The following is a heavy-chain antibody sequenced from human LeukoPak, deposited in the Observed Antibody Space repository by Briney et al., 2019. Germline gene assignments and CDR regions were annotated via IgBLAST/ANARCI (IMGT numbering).Heavy chain of an antibody. V-gene: IGHV3-21*01. CDR2: IISISSYI. CDR1: GFTFSSYS. D-gene: IGHD5-12*01. J-gene: IGHJ4*02. CDR3: ARDLYSGYDAFDY. Sequence: KTAGSLRLSCAASGFTFSSYSMNWVRQAPGKVLEWVSSIISISSYIYYADSVKDRFTISRDNDKNSLYLQMNSLRAEDTAVYYCARDLYSGYDAFDYWGQGTLVTVSS.